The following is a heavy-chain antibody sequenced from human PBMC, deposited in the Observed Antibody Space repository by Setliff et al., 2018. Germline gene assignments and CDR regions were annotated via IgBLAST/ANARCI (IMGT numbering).Heavy chain of an antibody. J-gene: IGHJ5*02. CDR1: GYTFTNYA. CDR3: ARDTYIGDFWSGYYIQGRFDP. Sequence: GASVKVSCKASGYTFTNYAIHWVRQAPGQRLEWMGWINAGNGNTKYSQKFQGRVTITRDTSASTAYMELSSLRSEDTAVYYCARDTYIGDFWSGYYIQGRFDPWGQGTQVTVSS. CDR2: INAGNGNT. D-gene: IGHD3-3*01. V-gene: IGHV1-3*01.